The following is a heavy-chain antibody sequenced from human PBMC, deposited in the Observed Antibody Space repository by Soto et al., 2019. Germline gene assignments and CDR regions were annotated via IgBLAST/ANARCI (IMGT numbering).Heavy chain of an antibody. J-gene: IGHJ4*02. CDR1: GYTFTTYY. CDR2: INPSGGNI. V-gene: IGHV1-46*03. CDR3: GRDGGYQRFDY. D-gene: IGHD2-2*01. Sequence: QVQLVQSGAEVKKPGASVKVSCKASGYTFTTYYIHWVRQAPGQGLEWMGIINPSGGNITYAQKFQGRVTMTRDTSTSTVYMELSSLRSEDTAVYYCGRDGGYQRFDYWGQGALATVSP.